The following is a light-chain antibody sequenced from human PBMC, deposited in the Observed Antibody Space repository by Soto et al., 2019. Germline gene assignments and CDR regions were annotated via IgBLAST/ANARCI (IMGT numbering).Light chain of an antibody. J-gene: IGLJ2*01. Sequence: QPVLTQSPSASASLGASVRLTCTLNRGHSGYGIAWHQQQPEKGPRYLLKVNSDGSHSKGDGIPDRFSGSSSGAERFLTISSLQSEDEADYYCQTWVSGIVVFGGGTKVTVL. CDR2: VNSDGSH. CDR3: QTWVSGIVV. V-gene: IGLV4-69*02. CDR1: RGHSGYG.